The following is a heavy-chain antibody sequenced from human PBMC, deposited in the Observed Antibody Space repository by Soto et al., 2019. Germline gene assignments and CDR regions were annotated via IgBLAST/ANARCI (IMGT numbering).Heavy chain of an antibody. CDR3: ASNVVVPAARGDAFDI. D-gene: IGHD2-2*01. Sequence: SETLSLTCTVSGGSISRTVYYWGWIRQSPGKGMEWIGSIYYNGGAFYNPSLKSRVTISVDTSKNQFSLKLSSVTAADTAVYYCASNVVVPAARGDAFDIWGQGTMVTVS. CDR1: GGSISRTVYY. V-gene: IGHV4-39*07. J-gene: IGHJ3*02. CDR2: IYYNGGA.